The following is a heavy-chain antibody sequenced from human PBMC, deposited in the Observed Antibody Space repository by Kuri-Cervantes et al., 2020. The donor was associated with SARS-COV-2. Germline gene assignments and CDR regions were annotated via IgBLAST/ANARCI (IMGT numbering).Heavy chain of an antibody. J-gene: IGHJ6*02. CDR2: ISYDGSNK. CDR1: GFTFSSYA. D-gene: IGHD2-2*01. CDR3: ARDGNDCSGSTCYYYYYYYGMDV. Sequence: GESLKISCAASGFTFSSYAMHWVRQAPGEGLEWVAVISYDGSNKYYADSVKGRFTISRDNSKNTLYLQMNSLRAEDTAVYYCARDGNDCSGSTCYYYYYYYGMDVWGQGTTVTVSS. V-gene: IGHV3-30-3*01.